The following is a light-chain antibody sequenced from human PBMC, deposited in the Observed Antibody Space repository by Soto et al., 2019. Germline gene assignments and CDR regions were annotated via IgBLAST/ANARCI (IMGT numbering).Light chain of an antibody. CDR3: TSYTSSSTLAYV. CDR2: EVS. CDR1: SSDIGAYQY. Sequence: QSVLTQPASVSGSPGQSIAISCAGTSSDIGAYQYVSWYQQYPGKAPKLIIYEVSNRPSGVSHRFSGSKSGNTASLTISGLQAEDEADYYCTSYTSSSTLAYVFGTGTKVTVL. V-gene: IGLV2-14*01. J-gene: IGLJ1*01.